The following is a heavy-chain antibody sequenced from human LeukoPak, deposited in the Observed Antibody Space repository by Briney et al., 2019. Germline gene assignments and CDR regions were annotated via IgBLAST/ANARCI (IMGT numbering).Heavy chain of an antibody. V-gene: IGHV1-58*02. Sequence: ASVKVSCKASGFTFTSSAMQWVRQARGQRLEWIGWIVVGSGNTNYAQKFQERITITRDMSTRTAYMELSSLRSEDTAVYYCAAEPALGYCSGGSRYPRPDDACLMWGQGTVVRVSS. CDR2: IVVGSGNT. J-gene: IGHJ3*02. CDR1: GFTFTSSA. CDR3: AAEPALGYCSGGSRYPRPDDACLM. D-gene: IGHD2-15*01.